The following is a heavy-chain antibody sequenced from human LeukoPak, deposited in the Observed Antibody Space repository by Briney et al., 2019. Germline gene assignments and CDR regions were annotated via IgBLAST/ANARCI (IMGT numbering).Heavy chain of an antibody. CDR3: AKISEYNYGPFDL. D-gene: IGHD5-18*01. CDR1: GFTFSSYA. CDR2: ISGSGGTT. V-gene: IGHV3-23*01. J-gene: IGHJ4*02. Sequence: GGSLRLSCAASGFTFSSYAMSWVRQAPGKGLEWVSTISGSGGTTYYADSVKGRFTISRDNSKNTLYLQMNSLRAEDTAVYYCAKISEYNYGPFDLWGQGTLVTVSS.